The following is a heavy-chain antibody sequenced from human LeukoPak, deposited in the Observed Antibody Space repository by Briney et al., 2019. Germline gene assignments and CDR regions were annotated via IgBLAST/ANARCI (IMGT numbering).Heavy chain of an antibody. V-gene: IGHV1-2*02. CDR3: ARKTYSGTYYDY. Sequence: ASVKVSCKASGYTFTGHYMHWVRQAPGQGLEWMGWINPNSGGTEYAQKFQGRVTMTRDTSISTAYMELSRLRSDDTAVYYCARKTYSGTYYDYWGQGTLVTVSS. CDR2: INPNSGGT. J-gene: IGHJ4*02. D-gene: IGHD1-26*01. CDR1: GYTFTGHY.